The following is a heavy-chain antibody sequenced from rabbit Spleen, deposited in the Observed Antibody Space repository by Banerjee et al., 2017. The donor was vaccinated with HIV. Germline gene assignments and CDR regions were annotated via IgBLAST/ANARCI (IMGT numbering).Heavy chain of an antibody. J-gene: IGHJ6*01. Sequence: QSLEESGGDLATPGASLPLTCTASGFSFSYSDYMCWVRQPPGKGPEWIACIGAGVSYTTYYATWAKGRFTISKTSSTTGTLQMTSLTAADTATYFCARDSGTSFSSYGMDLWGPGTLVTVS. CDR2: IGAGVSYTT. CDR1: GFSFSYSDY. V-gene: IGHV1S40*01. D-gene: IGHD8-1*01. CDR3: ARDSGTSFSSYGMDL.